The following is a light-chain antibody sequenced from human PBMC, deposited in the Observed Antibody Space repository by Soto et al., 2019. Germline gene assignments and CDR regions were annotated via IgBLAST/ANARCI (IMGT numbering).Light chain of an antibody. J-gene: IGKJ1*01. CDR2: GAS. CDR1: QSVSNNY. Sequence: EIVLTQSPGTLSLSPGERATLSCRASQSVSNNYLAWYQQKPGQAPRLVIYGASNRATGIPDRLSASGSGTDFTLTISRLEPEDFAVYYCQQYISSPLTFGQGTKVEIK. V-gene: IGKV3-20*01. CDR3: QQYISSPLT.